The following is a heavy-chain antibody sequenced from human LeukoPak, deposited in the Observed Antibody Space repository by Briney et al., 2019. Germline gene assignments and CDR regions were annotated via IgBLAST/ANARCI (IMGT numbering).Heavy chain of an antibody. V-gene: IGHV1-24*01. CDR2: FDPEDGET. CDR1: GYTLTELS. CDR3: ATVGRYCTNGVCYLDNWFDP. D-gene: IGHD2-8*01. Sequence: GASVKVSCKVSGYTLTELSMHWVRQAPGKGLEWMGGFDPEDGETIYEQKFQGRVTMTEDTSTDTAYMELSSLRSEDTAVYYCATVGRYCTNGVCYLDNWFDPWGQGTLVTVSS. J-gene: IGHJ5*02.